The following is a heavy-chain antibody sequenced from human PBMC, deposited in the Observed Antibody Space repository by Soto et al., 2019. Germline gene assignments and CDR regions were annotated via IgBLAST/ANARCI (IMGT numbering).Heavy chain of an antibody. Sequence: SETLSLTCTFSGCSISSSSYYLGWIRQPPGKGLEWIGYIYHSGSTYYNPSLKSRVTISVDRSKNQFSLKLSSVTAADTAVYYCARNYGFYFDYWGQGTLVTVSS. CDR3: ARNYGFYFDY. D-gene: IGHD3-10*01. J-gene: IGHJ4*02. CDR1: GCSISSSSYY. CDR2: IYHSGST. V-gene: IGHV4-39*07.